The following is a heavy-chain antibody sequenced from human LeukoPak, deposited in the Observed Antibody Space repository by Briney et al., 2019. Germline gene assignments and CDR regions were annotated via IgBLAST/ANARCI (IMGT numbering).Heavy chain of an antibody. CDR3: ARVPLRFLEPFDY. J-gene: IGHJ4*02. CDR1: SGSVRGYY. CDR2: ISDRGRT. Sequence: SETLSLTCAVYSGSVRGYYWSWIRQPPGKGLEWMGEISDRGRTHYNPSLGSRVSMSVDTSKNQFALNLNSVTAADTAVYYCARVPLRFLEPFDYWGQGILVTVSS. D-gene: IGHD3-3*01. V-gene: IGHV4-34*01.